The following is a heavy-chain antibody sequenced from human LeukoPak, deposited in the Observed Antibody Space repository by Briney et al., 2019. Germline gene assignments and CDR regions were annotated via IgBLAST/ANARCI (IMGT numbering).Heavy chain of an antibody. J-gene: IGHJ4*02. Sequence: GGSLRLSCAASGFTFSSYAMHWVRQAPGKGLEWVAVISYDGSNKYYADSVKGRFTISRDNSKNTLYLQMNSLRAEDTAVYYCAKDRSIGYWGQGTLVTVSS. CDR3: AKDRSIGY. V-gene: IGHV3-30-3*01. CDR1: GFTFSSYA. CDR2: ISYDGSNK.